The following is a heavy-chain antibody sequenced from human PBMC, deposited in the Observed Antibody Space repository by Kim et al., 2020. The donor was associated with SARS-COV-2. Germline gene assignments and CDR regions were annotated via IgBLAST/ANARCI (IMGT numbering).Heavy chain of an antibody. J-gene: IGHJ4*02. CDR2: GST. Sequence: GSTNYNPSLKSRVTISVDTSKNQFSLKLSAVTAADTAVYYCASDGDYVGYWGQGTLVTVSS. CDR3: ASDGDYVGY. V-gene: IGHV4-34*01. D-gene: IGHD4-17*01.